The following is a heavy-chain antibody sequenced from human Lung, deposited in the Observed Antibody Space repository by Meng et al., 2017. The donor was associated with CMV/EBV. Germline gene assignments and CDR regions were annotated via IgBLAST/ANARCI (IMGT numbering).Heavy chain of an antibody. V-gene: IGHV4-34*01. D-gene: IGHD3-3*01. CDR1: GGSFSEYF. Sequence: GSLRLXXAVYGGSFSEYFWNWIRQSPGKGLEWIGDIGHGGSTSYNPSLKGRVTISQDTSKNQFSLKLTSVTAADTAVYFCARASLFGVVVMNYYFDSWGQGSXVTVSS. J-gene: IGHJ4*02. CDR2: IGHGGST. CDR3: ARASLFGVVVMNYYFDS.